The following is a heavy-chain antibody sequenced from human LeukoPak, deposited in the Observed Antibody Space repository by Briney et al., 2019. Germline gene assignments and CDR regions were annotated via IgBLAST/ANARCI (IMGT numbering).Heavy chain of an antibody. CDR1: GGSISSSSYY. CDR3: ARGPNYVWGSYRYFDY. J-gene: IGHJ4*02. V-gene: IGHV4-39*07. CDR2: IYYSGST. D-gene: IGHD3-16*02. Sequence: SETLSLTCTVSGGSISSSSYYWGWIRQPPGKGLEWIGSIYYSGSTYYNPPLKSRVTISVDTSKNQFSLKLSSVTAADTAVYYCARGPNYVWGSYRYFDYWGRGILVTVSS.